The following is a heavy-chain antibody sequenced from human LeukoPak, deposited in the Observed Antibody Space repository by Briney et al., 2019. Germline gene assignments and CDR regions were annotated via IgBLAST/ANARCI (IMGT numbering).Heavy chain of an antibody. CDR3: AQKTPGTHPFDY. Sequence: GGSLTLSCAASGFTFSSYAMNWVRQAPGKGLEWVSACGTSGDTYYADSVRGRFTISRDNAKNTVYLQMSSPRAEDTAVYYCAQKTPGTHPFDYWGQGTLVTVSS. CDR1: GFTFSSYA. CDR2: CGTSGDT. V-gene: IGHV3-23*01. D-gene: IGHD6-13*01. J-gene: IGHJ4*02.